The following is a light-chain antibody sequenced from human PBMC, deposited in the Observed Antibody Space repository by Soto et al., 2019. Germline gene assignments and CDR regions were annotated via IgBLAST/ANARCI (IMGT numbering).Light chain of an antibody. J-gene: IGLJ1*01. V-gene: IGLV2-14*01. CDR2: EVS. CDR1: SSDIGGYDY. Sequence: QSALTPPASVSGSPGQSITISCTGTSSDIGGYDYVSWYQQHPGKAPKLMIYEVSNRPSGVSNRFSGSKSGNTASLTISGLQAEDEADYYCTSYTSSSTNYVVGTGTKVTVL. CDR3: TSYTSSSTNYV.